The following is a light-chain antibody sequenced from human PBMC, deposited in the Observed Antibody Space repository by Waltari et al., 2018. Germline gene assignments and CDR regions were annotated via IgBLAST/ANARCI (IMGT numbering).Light chain of an antibody. J-gene: IGLJ3*02. CDR1: SSDVGRYNY. CDR3: SSYTSSSTLV. V-gene: IGLV2-14*03. CDR2: DVS. Sequence: QSALTQPASVSGSPGQSITISCTGASSDVGRYNYVSWYQQYPGTAPKLIIYDVSNRPSGVSNRFSGSKSGNTASLTISGLQAEDEADYYCSSYTSSSTLVFGGGTK.